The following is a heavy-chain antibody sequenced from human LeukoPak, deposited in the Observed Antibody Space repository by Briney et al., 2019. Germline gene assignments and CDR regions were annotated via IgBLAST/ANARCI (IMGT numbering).Heavy chain of an antibody. Sequence: GEPLNTSCPASGSTFSNNWITGRRQMPGKGLEWMGKINPSDSYNDYTPTFQGHVTISADKSISTAYLQWSSLKASDTAIYYCARGLGWVDPWGQGTLVTVSS. CDR1: GSTFSNNW. CDR3: ARGLGWVDP. J-gene: IGHJ5*02. V-gene: IGHV5-10-1*01. CDR2: INPSDSYN.